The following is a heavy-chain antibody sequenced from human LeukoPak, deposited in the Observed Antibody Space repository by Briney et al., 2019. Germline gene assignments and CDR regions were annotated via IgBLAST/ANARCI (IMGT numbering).Heavy chain of an antibody. CDR3: ARAMDYGGSSVVPPSDY. J-gene: IGHJ4*02. CDR1: GYTFTSYY. V-gene: IGHV1-46*01. D-gene: IGHD4-23*01. Sequence: GASVTVSCKASGYTFTSYYMHWVRQAPGQGLEWMGIINPSGGSTSYAQKFQGRVTITADESTSTAYMELSSLRSEDTAVYYCARAMDYGGSSVVPPSDYWGQGTLVTVSS. CDR2: INPSGGST.